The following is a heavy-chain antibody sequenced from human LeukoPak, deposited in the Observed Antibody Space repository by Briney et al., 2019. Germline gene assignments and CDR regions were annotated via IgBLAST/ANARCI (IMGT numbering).Heavy chain of an antibody. J-gene: IGHJ4*02. CDR2: ISGTGGST. CDR3: AKDLRAFGVVSFEY. D-gene: IGHD3-3*01. CDR1: GFTFSYYA. Sequence: GGSLRLSCAASGFTFSYYAMSWVRQAPGKGLEWVSAISGTGGSTYYADSVKGRFTISSGNSKNTLYLQMNSLRAEDTAVYYCAKDLRAFGVVSFEYWGQGTLVTVSS. V-gene: IGHV3-23*01.